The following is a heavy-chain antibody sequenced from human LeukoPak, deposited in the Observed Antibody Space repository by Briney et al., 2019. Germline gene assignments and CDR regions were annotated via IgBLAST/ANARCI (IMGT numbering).Heavy chain of an antibody. J-gene: IGHJ4*02. D-gene: IGHD5-18*01. V-gene: IGHV5-51*01. Sequence: GESLKISCKGSGYSFTSYWIGWVRQMPGKGLKWMGIIYPGDSDARYSPSFQGQVTISADKSISTAYLQWSSLKASDTAMYYCARGARGYSYGYGDYFDYWGQGTLVTVSS. CDR3: ARGARGYSYGYGDYFDY. CDR1: GYSFTSYW. CDR2: IYPGDSDA.